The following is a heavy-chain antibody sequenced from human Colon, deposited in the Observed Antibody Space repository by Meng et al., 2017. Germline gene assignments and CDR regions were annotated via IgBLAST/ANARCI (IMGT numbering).Heavy chain of an antibody. D-gene: IGHD2-2*01. V-gene: IGHV4-34*01. CDR1: GGLFSGYY. Sequence: QVQLQRWGAGLLKPSGTLSLTCAGHGGLFSGYYWSGIRQPPGKGLEWIGEINHSGSTNYNPSLKSRVTISVDTSKNQFSLKLSSVTAADTAVYYCARGWGYCSSTSCYFLDYWGQGTLVTVSS. CDR2: INHSGST. J-gene: IGHJ4*02. CDR3: ARGWGYCSSTSCYFLDY.